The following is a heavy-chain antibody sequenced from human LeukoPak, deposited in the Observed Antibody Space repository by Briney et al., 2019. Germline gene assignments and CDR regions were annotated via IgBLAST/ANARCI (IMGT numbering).Heavy chain of an antibody. J-gene: IGHJ5*02. V-gene: IGHV4-59*01. D-gene: IGHD6-6*01. CDR1: GGSISRYY. CDR2: IYYSGRT. CDR3: ARGTYSSSVNWFDP. Sequence: PSETLSLTCTVSGGSISRYYWSWIRQPPGKGLEWIGYIYYSGRTNYNPPLKGRVTISVDTSKNQFSLKLSSVTAADTAVYYCARGTYSSSVNWFDPWGQGTLVTVSS.